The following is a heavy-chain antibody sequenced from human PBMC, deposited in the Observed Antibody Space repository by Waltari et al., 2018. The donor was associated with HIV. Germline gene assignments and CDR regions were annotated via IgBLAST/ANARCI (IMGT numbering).Heavy chain of an antibody. D-gene: IGHD1-26*01. CDR1: GFSLSDYY. V-gene: IGHV3-11*05. J-gene: IGHJ6*02. CDR2: ISSDSSYS. CDR3: ACSVAATASFFYYYGMDV. Sequence: QAQLVESGGGLVKPGGSLRLSCAASGFSLSDYYMTWVRLAPGKGLEVISYISSDSSYSYHADSVEGRFTISRDNDKNSVYLQMHSLRADDSAVYYCACSVAATASFFYYYGMDVWGQGTTVTVSS.